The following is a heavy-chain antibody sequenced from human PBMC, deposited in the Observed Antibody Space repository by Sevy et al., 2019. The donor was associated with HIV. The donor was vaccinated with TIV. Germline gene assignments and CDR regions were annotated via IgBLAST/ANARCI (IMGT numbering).Heavy chain of an antibody. Sequence: GGSLRLSCAASGFTFSSYAMTWVRQAPGKGLEWVSVISDSGGRTNHADSGKGRFTISRDNSKNTVDLQMNSLRAEDTAVYYCAKSGIGVQYCSGNSCCPDYWGQGTLVTVSS. CDR2: ISDSGGRT. CDR3: AKSGIGVQYCSGNSCCPDY. CDR1: GFTFSSYA. J-gene: IGHJ4*02. D-gene: IGHD2-15*01. V-gene: IGHV3-23*01.